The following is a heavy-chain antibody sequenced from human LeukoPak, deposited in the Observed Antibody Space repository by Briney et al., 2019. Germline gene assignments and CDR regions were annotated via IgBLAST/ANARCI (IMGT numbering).Heavy chain of an antibody. CDR1: GYIFTTYG. Sequence: ASVKVSCKASGYIFTTYGINWVRQAPGQGLQWMGWISSYNGNINYAQKLQGRVTMTTDTSTSTAYMELRSLTSDDTAVYYCARDGLYPYYMDVWGKGTTVTVSS. D-gene: IGHD3-16*01. CDR3: ARDGLYPYYMDV. J-gene: IGHJ6*03. CDR2: ISSYNGNI. V-gene: IGHV1-18*01.